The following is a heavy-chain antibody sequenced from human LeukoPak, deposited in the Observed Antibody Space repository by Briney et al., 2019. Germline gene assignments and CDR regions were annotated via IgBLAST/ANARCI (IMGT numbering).Heavy chain of an antibody. D-gene: IGHD6-13*01. V-gene: IGHV3-53*01. CDR3: AKHRRVAAGSNSDC. CDR1: GFTVSSNY. Sequence: GGSLRLSCAASGFTVSSNYMSWVRQAPGKGLEWVSVIYSGGSTYYADSVKGRFTISRDNSNNTLYLLMDSLRAEDTALYYCAKHRRVAAGSNSDCWGQGSLVTVSS. J-gene: IGHJ4*02. CDR2: IYSGGST.